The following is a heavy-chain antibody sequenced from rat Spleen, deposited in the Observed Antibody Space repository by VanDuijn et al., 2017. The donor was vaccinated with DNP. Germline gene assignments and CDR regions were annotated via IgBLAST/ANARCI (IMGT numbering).Heavy chain of an antibody. CDR1: GFTFSDYY. CDR3: VKDKWFYAMDA. D-gene: IGHD1-1*01. Sequence: EVQLVESGGGLVQPGRSLKLSCAASGFTFSDYYMAWVRQAPTKGLEWVASISSGGGNTYYRDSVKGRFTISRDNAEDTVYLQMNSLRSEDRATYYCVKDKWFYAMDAWGQGTSVTVSS. CDR2: ISSGGGNT. J-gene: IGHJ4*01. V-gene: IGHV5-25*01.